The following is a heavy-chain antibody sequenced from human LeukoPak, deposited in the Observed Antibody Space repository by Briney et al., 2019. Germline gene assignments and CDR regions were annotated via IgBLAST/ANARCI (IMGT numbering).Heavy chain of an antibody. J-gene: IGHJ4*02. CDR3: ARGRYNYGYIYDY. CDR1: DFTFSNYA. CDR2: ISSSSIYI. Sequence: GGSLRLSCAAFDFTFSNYAMSWVRQSPGKGLEWVSSISSSSIYIYYADSVRGRFTISRDNAKNSLYLQMNSLRAEDTAVYYCARGRYNYGYIYDYWGQGTLVTVSS. V-gene: IGHV3-21*01. D-gene: IGHD5-18*01.